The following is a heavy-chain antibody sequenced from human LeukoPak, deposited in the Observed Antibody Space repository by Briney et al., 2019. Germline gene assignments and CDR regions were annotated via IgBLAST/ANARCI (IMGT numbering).Heavy chain of an antibody. CDR3: ARVNRGDAFDI. CDR2: IWYDGRNK. CDR1: GFTFSSYG. V-gene: IGHV3-33*01. D-gene: IGHD3-16*02. Sequence: PGGSLRLSCAASGFTFSSYGMHWVRQAPGKGLEWVAVIWYDGRNKFYADSLKGRFTISGDNSKNTLYLQMNSLRAEDTAVYYCARVNRGDAFDIWGQGTLVTVSS. J-gene: IGHJ3*02.